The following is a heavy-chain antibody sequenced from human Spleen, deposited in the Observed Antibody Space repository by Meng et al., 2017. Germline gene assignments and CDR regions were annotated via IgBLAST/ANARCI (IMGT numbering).Heavy chain of an antibody. Sequence: GESLKISCAASGFDFTRYSMNWVRQAPGKGLEWVSSISSSATYIYYADSLRGRFTMSRDNAKNSLYLQMNSLRAEDAAVYYCVRDIDYWGQGTLVTVSS. J-gene: IGHJ4*02. CDR3: VRDIDY. CDR1: GFDFTRYS. CDR2: ISSSATYI. V-gene: IGHV3-21*01.